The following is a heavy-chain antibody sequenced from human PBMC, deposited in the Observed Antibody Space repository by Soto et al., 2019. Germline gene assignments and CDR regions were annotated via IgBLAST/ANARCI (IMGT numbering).Heavy chain of an antibody. J-gene: IGHJ4*02. D-gene: IGHD3-10*01. V-gene: IGHV3-53*01. Sequence: PGVSLRLSCAGSGFTVSRSYMNWVRQAPGKGLEWLSIIYSGGSTKYADSVKDRFTISRDTSKNTVYLHMDRLRAEDTAVYYCARDSPEYGTGSPLESWGQGTLVT. CDR3: ARDSPEYGTGSPLES. CDR2: IYSGGST. CDR1: GFTVSRSY.